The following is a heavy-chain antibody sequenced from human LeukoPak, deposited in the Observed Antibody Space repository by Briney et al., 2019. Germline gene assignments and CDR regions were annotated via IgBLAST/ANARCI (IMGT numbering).Heavy chain of an antibody. D-gene: IGHD2-2*01. CDR2: TYYRSTWYN. J-gene: IGHJ5*02. V-gene: IGHV6-1*01. CDR3: ARRLTQYDCFDP. CDR1: GDIVSSNSVT. Sequence: SQTLPLTCAISGDIVSSNSVTWNWIRQSPSRGLAWLGRTYYRSTWYNDYAGSVRGRITVNPDTSKNQFSLHLNSVTPEDAAVYYCARRLTQYDCFDPWGQGILVTVSS.